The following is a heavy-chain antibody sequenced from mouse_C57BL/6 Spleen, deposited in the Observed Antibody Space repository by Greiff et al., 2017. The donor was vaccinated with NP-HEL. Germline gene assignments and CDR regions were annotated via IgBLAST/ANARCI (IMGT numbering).Heavy chain of an antibody. D-gene: IGHD1-1*01. CDR3: ARGFDYYGSSWFAY. J-gene: IGHJ3*01. CDR2: INPNNGGT. CDR1: GYTFTDYY. V-gene: IGHV1-26*01. Sequence: VQLQQPGPELVKPGASVKISCKASGYTFTDYYMNWVKQSHGKSLEWIGDINPNNGGTSYNQKFKGKATLTVDKSSSTAYMELRSLTSEDSAVYYCARGFDYYGSSWFAYWGQGTLVTVSA.